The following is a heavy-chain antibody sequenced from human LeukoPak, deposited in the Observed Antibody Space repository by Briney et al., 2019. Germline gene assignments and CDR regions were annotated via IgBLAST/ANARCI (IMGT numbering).Heavy chain of an antibody. J-gene: IGHJ4*02. D-gene: IGHD1-1*01. CDR2: IRYDGSNK. Sequence: GGSLRLSCAASGFTFSSYGMHWVRQAPGKGLEWVAFIRYDGSNKYYADSVKGRFTISRDNSKNTLYLQMNSLRAEDTAVYYCAKDGYNWNDFCMYFDYRGQGTLVTVSS. CDR1: GFTFSSYG. CDR3: AKDGYNWNDFCMYFDY. V-gene: IGHV3-30*02.